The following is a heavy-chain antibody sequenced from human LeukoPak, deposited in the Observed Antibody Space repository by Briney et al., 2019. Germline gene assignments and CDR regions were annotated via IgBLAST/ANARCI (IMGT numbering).Heavy chain of an antibody. D-gene: IGHD3-22*01. J-gene: IGHJ4*02. V-gene: IGHV3-15*01. CDR2: IKSKTDGGTT. Sequence: GGSLRLSCAASGFTFSNAWMSWVRQAPGKGLEWVGRIKSKTDGGTTDYAAPVKGRFTISRDDSKNTLYLQMNSLKTEDTAVYYCTTAEWYYYDSSGYYGDYWGQGTLVTVSS. CDR1: GFTFSNAW. CDR3: TTAEWYYYDSSGYYGDY.